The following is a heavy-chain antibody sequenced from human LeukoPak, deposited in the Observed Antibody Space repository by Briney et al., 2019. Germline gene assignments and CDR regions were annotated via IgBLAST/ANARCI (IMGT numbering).Heavy chain of an antibody. CDR3: ARDWSHRCFDY. Sequence: TGRSLRLSCAASGFTFSSYGIHWVRQAPGKGLEWVSVIWYDGSNKYYADSVKGRFTISRDNSKNTLYLQMNSLRAEDTAVYYCARDWSHRCFDYWGQGTLVTVSS. CDR2: IWYDGSNK. V-gene: IGHV3-33*01. J-gene: IGHJ4*02. D-gene: IGHD3-3*01. CDR1: GFTFSSYG.